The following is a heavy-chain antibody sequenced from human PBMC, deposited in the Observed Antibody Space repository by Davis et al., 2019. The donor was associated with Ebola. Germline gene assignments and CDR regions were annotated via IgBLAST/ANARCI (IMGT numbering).Heavy chain of an antibody. CDR3: VSSDY. J-gene: IGHJ4*02. Sequence: GESLKISCAASGFTFSSYGMHWVRQAPGKGLEWVAVISYDGSNKYYADSVKGRFTISRDNAKNSLYLQMDSLTAEDTAVYYCVSSDYWGQGTLVTVSS. V-gene: IGHV3-30*03. CDR2: ISYDGSNK. CDR1: GFTFSSYG.